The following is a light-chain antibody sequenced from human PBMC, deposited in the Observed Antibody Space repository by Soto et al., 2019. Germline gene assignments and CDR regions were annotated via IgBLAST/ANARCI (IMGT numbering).Light chain of an antibody. CDR1: QSIRSW. J-gene: IGKJ4*01. Sequence: DIQVTQSPSTLSASVGDRVTITCRASQSIRSWLAWYQQKPGKAPKLLIYDASNLESGVPSRFSGRRSGTEFTLTISSLQPEDFATYYCQQYESYSPLTFGGGTKVDIK. V-gene: IGKV1-5*01. CDR2: DAS. CDR3: QQYESYSPLT.